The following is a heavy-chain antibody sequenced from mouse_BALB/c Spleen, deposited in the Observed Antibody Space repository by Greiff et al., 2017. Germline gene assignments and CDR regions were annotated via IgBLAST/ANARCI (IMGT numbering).Heavy chain of an antibody. J-gene: IGHJ2*01. CDR2: INPSTGYT. CDR3: ARGATY. V-gene: IGHV1-7*01. Sequence: VQRVESGAELAKPGASVKMSCKASGYTFTSYWMHWVKQRPGQGLEWIGYINPSTGYTEYNQKFKDKATLTADKSSSTAYMQLSSLTSEDSAVYYCARGATYWGQGTTLTVSS. CDR1: GYTFTSYW.